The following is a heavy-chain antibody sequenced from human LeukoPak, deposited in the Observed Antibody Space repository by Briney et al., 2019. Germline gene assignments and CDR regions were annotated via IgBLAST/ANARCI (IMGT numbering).Heavy chain of an antibody. CDR1: GYVFNSFG. Sequence: ASVKVSCKTSGYVFNSFGITWLRQAPGQGLEWMGWISAYNGNTNYAQKLQGRVTMTTDTSTSTAYMELRSLRSDDTAVYYCARAGTYSSGLTFDYWGQGTLVTVSS. CDR2: ISAYNGNT. J-gene: IGHJ4*02. V-gene: IGHV1-18*01. D-gene: IGHD6-19*01. CDR3: ARAGTYSSGLTFDY.